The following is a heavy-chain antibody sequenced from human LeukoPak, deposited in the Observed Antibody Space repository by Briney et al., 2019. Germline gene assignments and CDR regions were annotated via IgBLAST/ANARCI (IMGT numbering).Heavy chain of an antibody. Sequence: GGSLRLSCAASGFTFSSYSMNWVRQAPGKGLEWVSSISISSTYIYYTDSVEGRFTISRDDASNSLDLQMNSLRAEDTAVYYCASGIYYASVHTWSPVWGQGTLVTVSS. J-gene: IGHJ4*02. CDR3: ASGIYYASVHTWSPV. CDR1: GFTFSSYS. D-gene: IGHD3-10*01. CDR2: ISISSTYI. V-gene: IGHV3-21*01.